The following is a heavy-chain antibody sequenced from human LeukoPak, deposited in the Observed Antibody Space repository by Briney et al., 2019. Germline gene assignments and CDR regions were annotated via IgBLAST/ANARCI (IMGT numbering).Heavy chain of an antibody. CDR3: ARDPPRYYYDSSGSLDY. CDR2: ISSSSSYI. V-gene: IGHV3-21*01. CDR1: GFTFSSYS. D-gene: IGHD3-22*01. Sequence: GGSLRLSCAASGFTFSSYSMNWVRQAPGKGLEWVSSISSSSSYIYYADSVKGRFTISRDNAKNSLYLQMNSLGAEDTAVYYCARDPPRYYYDSSGSLDYWGQGTLVTVSS. J-gene: IGHJ4*02.